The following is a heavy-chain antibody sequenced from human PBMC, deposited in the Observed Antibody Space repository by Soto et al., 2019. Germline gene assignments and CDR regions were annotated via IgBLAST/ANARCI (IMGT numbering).Heavy chain of an antibody. J-gene: IGHJ3*02. CDR3: AKLRSKGIMITFGGVSPAFDI. CDR1: GFTFSSYA. Sequence: GGSLRLSCAASGFTFSSYAMSWVRQAPGKGLEWVSAISGSGGSTYYADSVKGRFTISRDNSKNTLYLQMNSLRAEDTAVYYCAKLRSKGIMITFGGVSPAFDIWGQGTMVTVSS. D-gene: IGHD3-16*01. V-gene: IGHV3-23*01. CDR2: ISGSGGST.